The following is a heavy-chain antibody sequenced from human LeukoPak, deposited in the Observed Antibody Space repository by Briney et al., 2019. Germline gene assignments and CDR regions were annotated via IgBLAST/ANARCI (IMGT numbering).Heavy chain of an antibody. Sequence: PGGCLRLSCAASGYTFSSYSINWVRQAPGKGLEWVSSISVRSNYIYYADSVRGRFSISRDDARDSLYLQMNSLRAEDTAVYYCVRLRRNSDTSGFYYYYDYWGQGTLVTVSS. CDR2: ISVRSNYI. V-gene: IGHV3-21*01. CDR3: VRLRRNSDTSGFYYYYDY. J-gene: IGHJ4*02. CDR1: GYTFSSYS. D-gene: IGHD3-22*01.